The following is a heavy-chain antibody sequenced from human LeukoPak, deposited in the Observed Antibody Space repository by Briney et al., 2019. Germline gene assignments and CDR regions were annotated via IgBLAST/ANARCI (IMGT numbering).Heavy chain of an antibody. CDR2: ISGSGGST. Sequence: PGGSLRLSCAASGFTFSSYAMSWVRQAPGKGLEWVSAISGSGGSTYYADSVKGRFTISRDNSKNTLYLQMNSLRAEDTAVYYCAKLENSKWLRFSYFDYWGQGTLVTVSS. CDR3: AKLENSKWLRFSYFDY. V-gene: IGHV3-23*01. D-gene: IGHD5-12*01. CDR1: GFTFSSYA. J-gene: IGHJ4*02.